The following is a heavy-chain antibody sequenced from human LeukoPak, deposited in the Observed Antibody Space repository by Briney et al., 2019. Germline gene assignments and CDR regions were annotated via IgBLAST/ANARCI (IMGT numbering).Heavy chain of an antibody. CDR3: ARDSSSGSYTAFDI. CDR2: ISSSSSTI. Sequence: GGSLRLSCAASGFTFSSYSMNWVRQAPGKGLEWVSYISSSSSTIYYADSVKGRFTISRDNAKKSLYLQMNSLRAEDTAVYYCARDSSSGSYTAFDIWGQGTMVTVSS. D-gene: IGHD3-10*01. J-gene: IGHJ3*02. CDR1: GFTFSSYS. V-gene: IGHV3-48*01.